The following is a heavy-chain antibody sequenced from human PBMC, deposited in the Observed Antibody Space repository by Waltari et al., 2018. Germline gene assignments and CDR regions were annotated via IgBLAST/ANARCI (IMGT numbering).Heavy chain of an antibody. J-gene: IGHJ4*02. CDR3: ARGSFSYAGFFDY. D-gene: IGHD3-10*01. CDR1: GFTFSNW. Sequence: EVQLVESGGGLVQPGGSLRLSCAASGFTFSNWMSLVRPAPGKGLEWVANIKQDGSEKYYVDSVKGRFTISRDNAKNSLYLQMNSLRAEDTAVYYCARGSFSYAGFFDYWGQGTLVTVSS. V-gene: IGHV3-7*04. CDR2: IKQDGSEK.